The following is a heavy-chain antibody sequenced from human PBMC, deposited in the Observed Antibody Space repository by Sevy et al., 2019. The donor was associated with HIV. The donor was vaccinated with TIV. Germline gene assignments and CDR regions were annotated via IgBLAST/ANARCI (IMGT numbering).Heavy chain of an antibody. CDR2: VYYSGRT. CDR3: ARAYSDYYYAMDV. D-gene: IGHD2-15*01. CDR1: GDSISGYY. V-gene: IGHV4-59*01. Sequence: SETLSLTCTVSGDSISGYYWSWIRLPPGKGLEWIGYVYYSGRTNYNPSLRSRVTISQDTSKNQISLKLNSVTAADTAVYYYARAYSDYYYAMDVWGQGTTVTVSS. J-gene: IGHJ6*02.